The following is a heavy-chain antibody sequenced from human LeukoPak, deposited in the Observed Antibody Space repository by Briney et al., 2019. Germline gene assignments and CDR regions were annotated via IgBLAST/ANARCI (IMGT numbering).Heavy chain of an antibody. D-gene: IGHD6-13*01. CDR2: MNPNSGNT. Sequence: GASVKVSCKASGYTFTSYDINWVRQATGQGLEWMGWMNPNSGNTGYAQKFQGRVTMTRNTSISTAYMELSSLRSEDTAVYYCVRRMRAAGHYYYYMDVWGKGTTVTVSS. CDR1: GYTFTSYD. J-gene: IGHJ6*03. V-gene: IGHV1-8*01. CDR3: VRRMRAAGHYYYYMDV.